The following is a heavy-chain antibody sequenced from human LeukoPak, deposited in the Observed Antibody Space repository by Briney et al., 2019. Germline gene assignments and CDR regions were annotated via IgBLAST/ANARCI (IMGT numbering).Heavy chain of an antibody. V-gene: IGHV4-59*01. CDR1: DASINGFF. Sequence: SETLSLTCSVSDASINGFFWNWVRQTPEKGLEWIGYVSHRGATTSNPTLKSRVSITIDTSKSQISLTMTSVTAADSALYYCARDRRGSFYTFDLWGPGTTVSVS. D-gene: IGHD1-26*01. CDR2: VSHRGAT. CDR3: ARDRRGSFYTFDL. J-gene: IGHJ6*02.